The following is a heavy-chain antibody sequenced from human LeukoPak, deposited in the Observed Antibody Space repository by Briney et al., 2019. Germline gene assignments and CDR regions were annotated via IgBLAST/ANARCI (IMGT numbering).Heavy chain of an antibody. CDR1: VFTFSGSA. Sequence: GGSLRLSCAASVFTFSGSAMHWVREASGKGLEWVGRIRSKANSYATAYAASVKGRFTISRDDSKNTAYLQMNSLKTEDTAVYYCTSPHYYDSSGRGGYWGQGTLVTVSS. D-gene: IGHD3-22*01. CDR3: TSPHYYDSSGRGGY. J-gene: IGHJ4*02. CDR2: IRSKANSYAT. V-gene: IGHV3-73*01.